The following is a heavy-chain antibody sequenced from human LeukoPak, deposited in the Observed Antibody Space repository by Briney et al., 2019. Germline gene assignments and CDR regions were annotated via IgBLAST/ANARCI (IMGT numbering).Heavy chain of an antibody. CDR3: AKRVTKQWLVPGLDY. CDR2: INWNGGST. Sequence: GGSLRLSCAASGFTFSSYGMHWVRQAPGKGLEWVSGINWNGGSTGYADSVKGRFTISRDNAKNSLYLQMNSLRAEDTAVYYCAKRVTKQWLVPGLDYWGQGTLVTVSS. V-gene: IGHV3-20*04. J-gene: IGHJ4*02. CDR1: GFTFSSYG. D-gene: IGHD6-19*01.